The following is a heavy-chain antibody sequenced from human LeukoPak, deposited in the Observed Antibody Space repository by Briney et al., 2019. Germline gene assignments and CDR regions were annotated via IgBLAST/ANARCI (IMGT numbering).Heavy chain of an antibody. CDR1: GGSFSGYY. Sequence: SETLSLTCAVYGGSFSGYYWSWIRQPPGKGLEWIGEINHSGSTNYNPSLKSRVTISVDTSKNQFSLKLSSVTAADTAVYYCARGIAVAALDCWGQGTLVTVSS. CDR3: ARGIAVAALDC. V-gene: IGHV4-34*01. D-gene: IGHD6-19*01. CDR2: INHSGST. J-gene: IGHJ4*02.